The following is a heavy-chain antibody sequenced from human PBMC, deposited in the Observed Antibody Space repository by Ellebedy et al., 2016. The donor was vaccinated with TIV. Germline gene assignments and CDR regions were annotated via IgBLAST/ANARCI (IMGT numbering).Heavy chain of an antibody. V-gene: IGHV3-20*04. J-gene: IGHJ3*02. CDR1: GFTFDDYG. Sequence: PGGSLRLSCAASGFTFDDYGMSWVRQAPGKGLEWVSGINWNGGSTGYADSVKGRFTISRDNSKNSLYLQMNSLRTEDTALYYCAKEGYCSGGSCYDGAFDIWGQGTMVTVSS. CDR2: INWNGGST. CDR3: AKEGYCSGGSCYDGAFDI. D-gene: IGHD2-15*01.